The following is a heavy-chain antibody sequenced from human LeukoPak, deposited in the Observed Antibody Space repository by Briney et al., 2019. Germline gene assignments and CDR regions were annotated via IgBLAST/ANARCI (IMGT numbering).Heavy chain of an antibody. V-gene: IGHV4-34*01. CDR2: INHSGST. Sequence: PSETLSLTCAVYGGSFSGYYWSWIRQPPGKGPEWIGEINHSGSTNYNPSLKSRVTISVDTSKNQFSLKLSSVTAADTAVYYCARGKRYCSSTSCYTLNWFDPWGQGTLVTVSS. J-gene: IGHJ5*02. CDR3: ARGKRYCSSTSCYTLNWFDP. D-gene: IGHD2-2*02. CDR1: GGSFSGYY.